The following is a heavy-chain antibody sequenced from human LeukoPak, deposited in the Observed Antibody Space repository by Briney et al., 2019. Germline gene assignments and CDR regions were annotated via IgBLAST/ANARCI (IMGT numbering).Heavy chain of an antibody. Sequence: SETLSLTCTVSGDSISTSSDYWGWIRQPPGKGLEWIGYFYYGGSTYYTPSLKSRVTISVDTSNNQFSLRLYSVTAADTAVYCCARLSLRGSSAWNWGQGTLVTVSS. CDR1: GDSISTSSDY. D-gene: IGHD6-19*01. CDR3: ARLSLRGSSAWN. V-gene: IGHV4-39*01. CDR2: FYYGGST. J-gene: IGHJ4*02.